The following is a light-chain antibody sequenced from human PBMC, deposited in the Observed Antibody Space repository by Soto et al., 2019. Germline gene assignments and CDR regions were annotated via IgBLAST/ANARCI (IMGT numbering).Light chain of an antibody. CDR3: AAWDDSLSGCVI. Sequence: QSVLTQPPSASGTPGRSVTISCSGSRSNIGSNTVTWYQQVPGTAPKLLIYSTNQRPSGVPDRLSASKSGTSASLTISGLQSEDEADYYCAAWDDSLSGCVIFGGGTKLTVL. CDR2: STN. CDR1: RSNIGSNT. V-gene: IGLV1-44*01. J-gene: IGLJ2*01.